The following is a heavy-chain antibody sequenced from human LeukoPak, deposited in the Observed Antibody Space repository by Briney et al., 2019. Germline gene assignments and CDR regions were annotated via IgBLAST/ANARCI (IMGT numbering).Heavy chain of an antibody. CDR2: INHSGST. Sequence: PSETLSLTCAVYGGSFSGYYWSWIRQPPGKGLEWIGEINHSGSTNYNPSLKSRVTISVDTSKNQFSLKLSSVTAADTAVYYCARPGYSYGFDYWGQEPLVPVPS. CDR1: GGSFSGYY. D-gene: IGHD5-18*01. J-gene: IGHJ4*02. V-gene: IGHV4-34*01. CDR3: ARPGYSYGFDY.